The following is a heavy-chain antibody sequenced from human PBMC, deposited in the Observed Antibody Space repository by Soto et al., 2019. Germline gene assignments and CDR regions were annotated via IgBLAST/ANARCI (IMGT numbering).Heavy chain of an antibody. CDR3: ARAAFRSGYYGYYYGMDV. J-gene: IGHJ6*02. CDR2: IIPTLGTP. V-gene: IGHV1-69*01. Sequence: QVQLVQSGAEVKKPGSSVKVSCKASGGTFGTHAISWVRQAPGQGLEWLGGIIPTLGTPNYAQKFQGRVTVTADEYTSTAYMELSRLTSEDTAVYYCARAAFRSGYYGYYYGMDVWGQGTAVNV. D-gene: IGHD3-3*01. CDR1: GGTFGTHA.